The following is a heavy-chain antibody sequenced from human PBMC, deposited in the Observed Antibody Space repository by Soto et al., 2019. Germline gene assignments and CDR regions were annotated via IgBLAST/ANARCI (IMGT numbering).Heavy chain of an antibody. V-gene: IGHV1-69*13. D-gene: IGHD3-9*01. CDR1: GGTFSSYA. CDR3: ARGTTYYDILTGYYYFDY. Sequence: VASVKVSCKASGGTFSSYAISWVRQAPGQGLEWMGGIIPIFGTANYAQKFQGRVTITADESTSTAYMELSSLRSEDTAVYYCARGTTYYDILTGYYYFDYWGQGTLVTVSS. J-gene: IGHJ4*02. CDR2: IIPIFGTA.